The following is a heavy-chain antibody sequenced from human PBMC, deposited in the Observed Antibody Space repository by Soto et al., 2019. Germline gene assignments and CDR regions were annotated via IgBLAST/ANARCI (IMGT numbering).Heavy chain of an antibody. Sequence: RGESLKISCKGSGYSFTIYWIGWVRQMPGKGLEWMGIIYPGDSDTRYSPSFQGQVTISADKSISTAYLQWSSLKASDTAMYYCARQGFLEWSTDYYYYMDVWGKGTTVTVSS. J-gene: IGHJ6*03. V-gene: IGHV5-51*01. CDR3: ARQGFLEWSTDYYYYMDV. D-gene: IGHD3-3*01. CDR1: GYSFTIYW. CDR2: IYPGDSDT.